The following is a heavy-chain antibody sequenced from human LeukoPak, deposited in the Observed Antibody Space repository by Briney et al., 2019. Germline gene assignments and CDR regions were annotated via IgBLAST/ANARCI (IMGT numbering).Heavy chain of an antibody. CDR1: GFTFSSYE. V-gene: IGHV3-48*03. CDR2: ISSSGSTI. J-gene: IGHJ4*02. D-gene: IGHD6-13*01. CDR3: ARDDSSSWYGNPFDY. Sequence: GGSLRLSCAASGFTFSSYEMNWVRQAPGKGLEWVSIISSSGSTIYYADSVKGRFTISRDNAKNSLYLQMNSLRAEDTAVYYCARDDSSSWYGNPFDYWGQGTLVTVSS.